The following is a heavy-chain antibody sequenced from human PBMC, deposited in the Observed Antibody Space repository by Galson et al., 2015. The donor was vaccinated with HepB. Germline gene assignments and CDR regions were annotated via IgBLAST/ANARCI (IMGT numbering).Heavy chain of an antibody. CDR1: GGTFSSYT. J-gene: IGHJ5*02. CDR2: IIPILGIA. CDR3: ARALRYTWNDVRWFDP. V-gene: IGHV1-69*02. D-gene: IGHD1-20*01. Sequence: SVKVSCKASGGTFSSYTISWVRQAPGQGLEWMGRIIPILGIANYAQKFQGRVTITADKSTSTAYMELSSLRSEDTAVYYCARALRYTWNDVRWFDPGAREPWSPSPQ.